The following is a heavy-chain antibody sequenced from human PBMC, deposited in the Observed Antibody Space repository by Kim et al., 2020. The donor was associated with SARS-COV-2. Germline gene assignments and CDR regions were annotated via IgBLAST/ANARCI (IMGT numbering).Heavy chain of an antibody. J-gene: IGHJ4*02. Sequence: PAPKSPVTISVDTSKNQFSLKLSSVTAADTAVYYCARHALRRDGYNHFDYWGQGTLVTVSS. V-gene: IGHV4-59*08. CDR3: ARHALRRDGYNHFDY. D-gene: IGHD5-12*01.